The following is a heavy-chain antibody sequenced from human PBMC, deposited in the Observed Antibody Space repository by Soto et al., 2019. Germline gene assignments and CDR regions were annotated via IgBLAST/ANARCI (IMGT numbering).Heavy chain of an antibody. Sequence: QLQLQESGPGLVKPSETLSLSCTVSGGSISSNSYSWGWIRQPPGKGLEWIGTIYYTGNTYYNPSLRSRVSISVDTSKNQFSLKLNSVTAADTALYYCARGYCSGGSCDLVQYYFDYWGQGTLVTVSS. V-gene: IGHV4-39*01. CDR2: IYYTGNT. CDR1: GGSISSNSYS. CDR3: ARGYCSGGSCDLVQYYFDY. J-gene: IGHJ4*02. D-gene: IGHD2-15*01.